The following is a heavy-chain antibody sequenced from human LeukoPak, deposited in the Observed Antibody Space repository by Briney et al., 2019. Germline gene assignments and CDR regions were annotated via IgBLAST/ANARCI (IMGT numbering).Heavy chain of an antibody. Sequence: GGSLRLSCAASGFTFRSYGMHWVRQAPGKGLEWVAVIWYDGSNKYYADSVKGRFTISRDNSKNTLYLQMNSLRAEDTAVYYCAKDLRYNWSTTFLFDYWGQGTLVTVSS. CDR2: IWYDGSNK. D-gene: IGHD1-1*01. V-gene: IGHV3-33*06. CDR1: GFTFRSYG. J-gene: IGHJ4*02. CDR3: AKDLRYNWSTTFLFDY.